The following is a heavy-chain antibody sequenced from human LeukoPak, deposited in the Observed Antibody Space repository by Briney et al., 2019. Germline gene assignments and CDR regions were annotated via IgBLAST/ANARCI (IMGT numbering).Heavy chain of an antibody. CDR2: IYHSGSI. J-gene: IGHJ4*02. D-gene: IGHD6-19*01. CDR1: GASISSTKW. V-gene: IGHV4-4*02. CDR3: ARGGEQWLVHFDY. Sequence: SGTLSLTCAVSGASISSTKWWTWVRQPPGKGLEWIGEIYHSGSINYNPSLKSRVTISVDKSKNQFSLKVSSVTAADTAVYYCARGGEQWLVHFDYWGQGTLVTVSS.